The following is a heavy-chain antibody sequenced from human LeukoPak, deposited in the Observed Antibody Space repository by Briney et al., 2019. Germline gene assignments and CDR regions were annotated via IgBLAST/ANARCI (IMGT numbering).Heavy chain of an antibody. CDR3: AHRSTLTGHVFDF. CDR1: GFSLSNSGVG. J-gene: IGHJ5*01. V-gene: IGHV2-5*02. Sequence: SGPNAGEPTQTLTLSCAFSGFSLSNSGVGVGWIRQPPGKALEWLALVYWDDDKRYSPSVEGRLTISKDTSTNQVFLTVTNMDPVDTATFYCAHRSTLTGHVFDFWGQGILVTVSS. D-gene: IGHD3-9*01. CDR2: VYWDDDK.